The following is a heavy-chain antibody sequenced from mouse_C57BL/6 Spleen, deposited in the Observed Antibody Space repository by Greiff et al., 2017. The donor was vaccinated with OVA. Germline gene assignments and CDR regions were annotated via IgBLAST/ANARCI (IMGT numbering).Heavy chain of an antibody. Sequence: EVQGVESGGGLVKPGGSLKLSCAASGFTFSDYGMHWVRQAPEKGLEWVAYISRGSSTIYYADTVKGLITISRDNAKNTLFLQMTSVRSEDTAMYYCSRGYVDVWGTGTTVTVSS. V-gene: IGHV5-17*01. CDR2: ISRGSSTI. CDR3: SRGYVDV. CDR1: GFTFSDYG. J-gene: IGHJ1*03.